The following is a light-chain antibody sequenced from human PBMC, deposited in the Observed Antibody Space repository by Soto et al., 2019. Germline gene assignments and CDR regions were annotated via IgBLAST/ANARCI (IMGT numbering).Light chain of an antibody. CDR1: QSISVW. V-gene: IGKV1-5*03. Sequence: DIQMTHSPSTLSASVLYIVTITFRASQSISVWLAWYQQKAGKAPNLLIYKASRLESGVPSRFSGSGSGTDFTLTISSLQPEDFATYYCQKLNSYPCTFGQGTRLEIK. CDR3: QKLNSYPCT. J-gene: IGKJ5*01. CDR2: KAS.